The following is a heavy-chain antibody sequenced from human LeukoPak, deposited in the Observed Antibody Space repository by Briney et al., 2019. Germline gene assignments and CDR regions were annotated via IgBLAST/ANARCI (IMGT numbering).Heavy chain of an antibody. CDR3: ARDQLRGYSYGYRDY. J-gene: IGHJ4*02. Sequence: ASVKVSCKASGYTFTSYGISWVRQAPGQGLEWMGWISAYNGNTNYAQKLQGRVTMTTDTSTSTAYMELRSLRSDDTAVYYCARDQLRGYSYGYRDYWGQGTLVTVSS. D-gene: IGHD5-18*01. CDR2: ISAYNGNT. V-gene: IGHV1-18*01. CDR1: GYTFTSYG.